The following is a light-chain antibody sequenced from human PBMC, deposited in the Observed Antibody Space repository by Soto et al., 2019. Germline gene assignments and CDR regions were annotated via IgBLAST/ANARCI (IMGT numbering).Light chain of an antibody. J-gene: IGKJ2*01. CDR3: QHCGNSRYT. CDR1: QSVRTSD. Sequence: EVVLTQSPGTLSLSPGERATLSCRASQSVRTSDVTWYQHQPGQAPRLLIYGEFNRATDIPDRFSGSGSGTDFTLTISRLEAEDFAVYYCQHCGNSRYTFGQGTRLEIK. CDR2: GEF. V-gene: IGKV3-20*01.